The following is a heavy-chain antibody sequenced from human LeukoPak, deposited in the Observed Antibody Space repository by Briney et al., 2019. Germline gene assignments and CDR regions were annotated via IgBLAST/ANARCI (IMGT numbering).Heavy chain of an antibody. D-gene: IGHD5-18*01. V-gene: IGHV1-18*01. Sequence: GASVKVSCKASGYTFTSYGISWVRQAPGQGLEWMGWISAYNGNTNYAQKLQGRVTMTTDKSTSTAYMELRSLRSDDTAVYYCARSLRIQLWSANFDYWGQGTLVTVSS. CDR1: GYTFTSYG. J-gene: IGHJ4*02. CDR2: ISAYNGNT. CDR3: ARSLRIQLWSANFDY.